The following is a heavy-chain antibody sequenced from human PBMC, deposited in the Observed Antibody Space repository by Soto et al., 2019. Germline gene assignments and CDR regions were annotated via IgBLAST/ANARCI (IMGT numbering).Heavy chain of an antibody. V-gene: IGHV3-30-3*01. CDR3: ARGKSGYKDYYYGMDV. J-gene: IGHJ6*02. CDR2: ISYDGSNK. D-gene: IGHD1-20*01. CDR1: GFTFSSDA. Sequence: QVQLVESGGGVVQPGRSLRLSCAASGFTFSSDAMHWVRQAPGKGLEWVAVISYDGSNKYYADSVKGRFTISRDNSKNTLYLQMNSLIAEDSAVYYCARGKSGYKDYYYGMDVWGQGTTVTVSS.